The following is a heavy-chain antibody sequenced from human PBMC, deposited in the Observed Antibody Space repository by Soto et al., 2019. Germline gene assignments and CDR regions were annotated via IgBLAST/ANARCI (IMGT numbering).Heavy chain of an antibody. CDR1: GFTFSSYG. CDR2: ISYDGSNK. D-gene: IGHD2-15*01. J-gene: IGHJ4*02. V-gene: IGHV3-30*18. Sequence: QVQLVEAGGGVVQPGRSLRLSCAASGFTFSSYGMHWVRQAPGKGLEGVAVISYDGSNKYYADSVKGRFTISRDNSKNTLYLQMNSLRAEDTAVYYCAKGEYCSGGSCYPRVPFDYWGQGTLVTVSS. CDR3: AKGEYCSGGSCYPRVPFDY.